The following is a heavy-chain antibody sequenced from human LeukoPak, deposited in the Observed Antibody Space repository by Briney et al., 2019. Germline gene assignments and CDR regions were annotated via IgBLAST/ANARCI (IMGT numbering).Heavy chain of an antibody. V-gene: IGHV3-23*01. Sequence: GGSLRLSCAASGFTFSSYAMSWVRQAPGKGLEWVSAISGNGGSTYYADSDKGRFTTSRDNSKLSLYLQMNSLIAEDTSVYYCARQTYSSGWYADYWGQGTLVTVSS. CDR3: ARQTYSSGWYADY. CDR1: GFTFSSYA. CDR2: ISGNGGST. D-gene: IGHD6-19*01. J-gene: IGHJ4*02.